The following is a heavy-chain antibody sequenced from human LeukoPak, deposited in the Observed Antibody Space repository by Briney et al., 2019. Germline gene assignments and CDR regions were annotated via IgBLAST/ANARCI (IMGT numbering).Heavy chain of an antibody. Sequence: GGSLRLSCAASGFTFSNYGVHWVRQAPGKGLEWVSFIRFDGSNKYCADSVKGRFTISRDSSKNTLYLQMNSLRAEDTAVYYCAKDWYRFGEYYYYMDVWGKGTTVTISS. CDR1: GFTFSNYG. CDR3: AKDWYRFGEYYYYMDV. CDR2: IRFDGSNK. J-gene: IGHJ6*03. D-gene: IGHD3-10*01. V-gene: IGHV3-30*02.